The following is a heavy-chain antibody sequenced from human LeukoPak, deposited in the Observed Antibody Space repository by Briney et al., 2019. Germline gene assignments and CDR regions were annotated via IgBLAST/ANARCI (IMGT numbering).Heavy chain of an antibody. CDR2: IVVGSGNT. Sequence: ASVKVSCKASGFTFTSSAMQWVRQARGQRLGWIGWIVVGSGNTNYAQKFQERVTINRDMSTSTAYMELSSLRSEDTAVYYCAACYSGSYFGAFDIWGQGTMVTVSS. D-gene: IGHD1-26*01. CDR1: GFTFTSSA. CDR3: AACYSGSYFGAFDI. J-gene: IGHJ3*02. V-gene: IGHV1-58*02.